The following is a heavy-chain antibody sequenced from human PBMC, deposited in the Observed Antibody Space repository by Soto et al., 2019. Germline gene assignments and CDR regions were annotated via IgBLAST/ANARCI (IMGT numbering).Heavy chain of an antibody. Sequence: QLQLQESGPGLVKPSETLSLTCTVSGGSISSSSYYWGWIRQPPGKGLEWIGSIYYSGSTYYNPSLKSRVTISVDTSKNQFSLKLSSVTAADTAVYYCARHHKGVAGTVSPWGQGTMVTVSS. CDR1: GGSISSSSYY. J-gene: IGHJ3*01. D-gene: IGHD6-19*01. CDR2: IYYSGST. CDR3: ARHHKGVAGTVSP. V-gene: IGHV4-39*01.